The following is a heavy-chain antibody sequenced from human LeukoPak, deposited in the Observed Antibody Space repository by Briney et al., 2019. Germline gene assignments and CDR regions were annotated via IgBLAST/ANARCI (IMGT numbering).Heavy chain of an antibody. CDR2: VYSSGNT. CDR3: ARRYTASPGERFDY. CDR1: GGSISNYY. J-gene: IGHJ4*02. Sequence: SETLSLTCTVSGGSISNYYWTWIRQPPGKGLEWIGYVYSSGNTNYNPSLNSRVTISLDTSKNQFSLMLRSLTAADTAVYYCARRYTASPGERFDYWGQGTLVTVSS. V-gene: IGHV4-59*08. D-gene: IGHD2-2*02.